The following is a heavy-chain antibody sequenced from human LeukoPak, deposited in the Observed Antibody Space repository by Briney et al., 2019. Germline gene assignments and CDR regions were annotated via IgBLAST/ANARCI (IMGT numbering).Heavy chain of an antibody. CDR3: ARDRLYGSSWSFDY. J-gene: IGHJ4*02. D-gene: IGHD6-13*01. V-gene: IGHV1-2*02. CDR1: GYTFTGYY. CDR2: INPNSGGT. Sequence: ASVKVSCKASGYTFTGYYMHWVRQAPGQGLEWMGWINPNSGGTNYAQKFQGRVTMTRDTSISTAYMELSRLRSDDTAVYYCARDRLYGSSWSFDYWGQGTLVTLSS.